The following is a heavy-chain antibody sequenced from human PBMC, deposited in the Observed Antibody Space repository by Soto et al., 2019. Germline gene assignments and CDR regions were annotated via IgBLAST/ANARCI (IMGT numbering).Heavy chain of an antibody. CDR1: GGTFNSST. CDR3: ASLYRYYYYMDV. J-gene: IGHJ6*03. D-gene: IGHD2-2*02. CDR2: IIPILGIA. Sequence: GAPAKVGCKSCGGTFNSSTIGGVRQAPGQGLEWMGRIIPILGIANYAQKFQGRVTITADKSTSTAYMELSSLRSEDTAVYYCASLYRYYYYMDVRGKGTTVTVSS. V-gene: IGHV1-69*02.